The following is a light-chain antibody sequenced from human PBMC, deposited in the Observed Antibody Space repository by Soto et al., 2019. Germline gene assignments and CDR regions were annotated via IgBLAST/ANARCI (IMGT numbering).Light chain of an antibody. Sequence: QSALTQPASVSGSPGQSITISCTGTSSDVGNYNLVSWYQQHPGKAPKLMLYEGSKRPSGVFSRFSGSKSGNTASLAISGLQSEDEADYYCGAWDDTLNGYVFGLGTKLTVL. CDR1: SSDVGNYNL. CDR2: EGS. J-gene: IGLJ1*01. V-gene: IGLV2-14*02. CDR3: GAWDDTLNGYV.